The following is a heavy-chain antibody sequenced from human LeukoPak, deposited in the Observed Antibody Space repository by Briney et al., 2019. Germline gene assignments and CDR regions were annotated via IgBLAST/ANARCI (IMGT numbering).Heavy chain of an antibody. J-gene: IGHJ4*02. CDR2: ISESGGST. CDR1: GFTFSSHT. Sequence: PGGSLRLSCAASGFTFSSHTMSWVRQAPGKGLEWVSTISESGGSTYYADSVKGWFTISRDNSKNTLYLQMNSLGAEDTAVYYCARELRRDKYWGQGTLVTVSS. CDR3: ARELRRDKY. V-gene: IGHV3-23*01. D-gene: IGHD2-21*02.